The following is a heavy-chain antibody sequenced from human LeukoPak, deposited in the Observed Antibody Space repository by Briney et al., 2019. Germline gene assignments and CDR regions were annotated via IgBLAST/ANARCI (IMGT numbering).Heavy chain of an antibody. D-gene: IGHD3-10*01. CDR3: ARGGRVRFGT. Sequence: SETLSLTCAVYGGSFSGYYWSWIRQPPGKGLEWIGEINHSGSTNYNPSLKSRVTISVDTSKNQFSLKLSSVTAADTAVYYCARGGRVRFGTWGQGTLVTVPS. CDR2: INHSGST. V-gene: IGHV4-34*01. CDR1: GGSFSGYY. J-gene: IGHJ4*02.